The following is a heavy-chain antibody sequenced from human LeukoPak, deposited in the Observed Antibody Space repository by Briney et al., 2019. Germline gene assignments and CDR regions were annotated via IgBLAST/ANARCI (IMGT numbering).Heavy chain of an antibody. CDR1: GGSFSGYY. CDR2: INHSGST. V-gene: IGHV4-34*01. Sequence: SETLSLTCAVYGGSFSGYYWSWIRQPPGKGLEWIGEINHSGSTNYNPSLKSRVTVSVDTSKNQFSLKLSSVTAADTAVYYCARTLVARPLDYWGQGTLVTVSS. D-gene: IGHD6-6*01. J-gene: IGHJ4*02. CDR3: ARTLVARPLDY.